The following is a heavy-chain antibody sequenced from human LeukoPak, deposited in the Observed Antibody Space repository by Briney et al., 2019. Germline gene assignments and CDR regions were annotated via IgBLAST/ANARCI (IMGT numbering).Heavy chain of an antibody. CDR1: GFTFSSYS. CDR3: AKGGYDSSGYIDY. Sequence: GGSLRLSCAASGFTFSSYSMNWVRQAPGKGLEWVSYISSSSSTIYYADSVKGRFTISRDNAKNSLYLQMNSLRTEDMALYYCAKGGYDSSGYIDYWGQGTLVTVSS. J-gene: IGHJ4*02. D-gene: IGHD3-22*01. CDR2: ISSSSSTI. V-gene: IGHV3-48*04.